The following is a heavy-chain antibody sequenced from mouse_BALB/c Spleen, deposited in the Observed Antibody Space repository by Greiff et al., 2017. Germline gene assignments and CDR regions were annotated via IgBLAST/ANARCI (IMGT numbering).Heavy chain of an antibody. Sequence: SGAELVRPGASVKISCKASGYTFTDYNMHWVKQSHGKSLEWIGYIYPYNGGTGYNQKFKSKATLTVDNSSSTAYMELRSLTSEDSAVYYCARWLLRGTFDYWGQGTTLTVSS. CDR1: GYTFTDYN. D-gene: IGHD2-3*01. V-gene: IGHV1S29*02. CDR3: ARWLLRGTFDY. CDR2: IYPYNGGT. J-gene: IGHJ2*01.